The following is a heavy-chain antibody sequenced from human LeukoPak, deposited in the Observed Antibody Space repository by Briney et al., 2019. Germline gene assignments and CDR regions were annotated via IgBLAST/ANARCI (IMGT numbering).Heavy chain of an antibody. J-gene: IGHJ6*02. V-gene: IGHV1-69*04. Sequence: GASVKVSCKASGGTFSSYAIGWVRQAPGQGLEWMGRIIPIFGIANYAQKFQGRVTITADKSTSTAYMELSSLRSEDTAVYYCARGFSSGYYPSGAMDVWGQGTTVTVSS. CDR2: IIPIFGIA. CDR1: GGTFSSYA. CDR3: ARGFSSGYYPSGAMDV. D-gene: IGHD3-22*01.